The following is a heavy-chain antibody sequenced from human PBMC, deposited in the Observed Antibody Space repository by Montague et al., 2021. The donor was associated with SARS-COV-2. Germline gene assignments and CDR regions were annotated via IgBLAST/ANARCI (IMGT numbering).Heavy chain of an antibody. CDR3: ARGRTVTTFYYYYYCGMDV. J-gene: IGHJ6*02. V-gene: IGHV4-34*01. CDR1: GGSFSGYY. Sequence: SETLSLTCAVYGGSFSGYYWSWIRQPPGKGLEWIGEINHSGSTNXNPSLKSRVTISVDTSKNQFSLKLSSVTAADTAVYYCARGRTVTTFYYYYYCGMDVWGQGTTVTVSS. D-gene: IGHD4-17*01. CDR2: INHSGST.